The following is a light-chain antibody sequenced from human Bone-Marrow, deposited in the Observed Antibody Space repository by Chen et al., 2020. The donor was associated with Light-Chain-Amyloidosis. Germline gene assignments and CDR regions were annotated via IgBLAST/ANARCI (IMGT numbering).Light chain of an antibody. V-gene: IGLV3-21*02. CDR3: QVWDRSSDRPV. CDR1: NIGSTS. Sequence: SYVLTQPSSVSVAPGQTATIACGGNNIGSTSVPWYQQTPGQAPLLVVYDDSARPSGIPERLSGTNAGNTATLTISRVEAGDEADYYGQVWDRSSDRPVFGGGTKLTVL. CDR2: DDS. J-gene: IGLJ3*02.